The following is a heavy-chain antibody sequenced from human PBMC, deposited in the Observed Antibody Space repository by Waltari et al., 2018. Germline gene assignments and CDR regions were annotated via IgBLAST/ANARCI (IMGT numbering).Heavy chain of an antibody. Sequence: QVQLVESGGGVVQPGRSLRLSCAASGFDFRGCVRHWVRQAPGKGLEGGAVIWYDGRYEYYADSVNGRFTISRDNSKDTLYLQMNSLRAEDTAVYYCARDFASTYFFDYWGQGTLVTVSS. J-gene: IGHJ4*02. CDR2: IWYDGRYE. CDR1: GFDFRGCV. V-gene: IGHV3-33*01. CDR3: ARDFASTYFFDY.